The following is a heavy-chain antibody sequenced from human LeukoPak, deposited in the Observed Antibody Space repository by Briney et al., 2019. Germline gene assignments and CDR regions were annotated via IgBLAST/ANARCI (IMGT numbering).Heavy chain of an antibody. Sequence: SPETLSLTCAVYGGSFSGYYWSWIRQPPGKGLEWIGEINHSGSTNYNPSLKSRVTISVDTSKNQFSLKLSSVTAADTAVYYCARDRTGYYNYFDYWGQGTLVTVSS. CDR2: INHSGST. J-gene: IGHJ4*02. D-gene: IGHD3-22*01. CDR3: ARDRTGYYNYFDY. V-gene: IGHV4-34*01. CDR1: GGSFSGYY.